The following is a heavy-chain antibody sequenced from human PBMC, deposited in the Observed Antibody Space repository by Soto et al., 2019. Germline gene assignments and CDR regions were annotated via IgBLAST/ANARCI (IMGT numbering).Heavy chain of an antibody. Sequence: QVHLVQSGPEVKKPGSSVRVSCKASEGTFKNYAISWIRQAPGHGLEWMGGIIPIFGTPNYAQKFQGRVTISPDKTTTTAYIDLTSLISDDTAVYYCARVLEGSSWNAIDFWGPGTLVTVSS. CDR3: ARVLEGSSWNAIDF. V-gene: IGHV1-69*06. D-gene: IGHD6-13*01. CDR2: IIPIFGTP. J-gene: IGHJ4*02. CDR1: EGTFKNYA.